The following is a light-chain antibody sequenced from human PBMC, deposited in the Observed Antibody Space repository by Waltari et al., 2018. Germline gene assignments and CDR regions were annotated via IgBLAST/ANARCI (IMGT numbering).Light chain of an antibody. CDR2: GAS. J-gene: IGKJ4*01. CDR1: QSLSNK. V-gene: IGKV3-15*01. Sequence: EIVMTQSPATLSVSPGEGATLSCRASQSLSNKLAWYQQKPGQAPRLLIFGASTRATGVPARFSGSGSGTEFTLSISSLQSEDFAVYFCQHYNNLPLTFGGGTRVEI. CDR3: QHYNNLPLT.